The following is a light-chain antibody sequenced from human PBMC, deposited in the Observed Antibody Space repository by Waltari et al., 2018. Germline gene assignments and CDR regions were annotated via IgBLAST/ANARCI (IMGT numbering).Light chain of an antibody. V-gene: IGKV1-12*01. CDR3: QLAQRFPF. CDR2: AAS. CDR1: QDIARW. J-gene: IGKJ3*01. Sequence: QMTQSPLSVSASIGDRVAISCRANQDIARWLAWYQQHPGKAPRLLVYAASNLQSGVPSRFSGSGSGTNFTLTINSLQPEDFATYYCQLAQRFPFFGPGTKVDVK.